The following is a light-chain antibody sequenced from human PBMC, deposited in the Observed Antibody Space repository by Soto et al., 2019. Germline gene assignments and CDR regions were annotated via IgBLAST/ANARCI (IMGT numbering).Light chain of an antibody. CDR3: LQDYNYPPT. CDR1: QGIRND. Sequence: AIQMTQSPSSLSASVGDRDTITCRASQGIRNDLGWYQQKPGKAPKLLIYVASSLQSGVPSRFSGSGSGTDFTLTISSLQPEDFATYYCLQDYNYPPTFGQGTKVDIK. J-gene: IGKJ1*01. V-gene: IGKV1-6*01. CDR2: VAS.